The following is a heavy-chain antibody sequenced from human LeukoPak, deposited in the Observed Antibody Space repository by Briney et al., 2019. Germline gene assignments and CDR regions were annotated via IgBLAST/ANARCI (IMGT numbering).Heavy chain of an antibody. CDR2: IYTSGTT. CDR3: ARGPYCGGDCQFDY. V-gene: IGHV4-4*07. CDR1: GGSISSHY. J-gene: IGHJ4*02. D-gene: IGHD2-21*01. Sequence: SETLSLTCTVSGGSISSHYWSWIRQPAGKGLEWIGRIYTSGTTKYNPSLKSRVTVSVDTSKNQFSLKLNSVTAADTAVYYCARGPYCGGDCQFDYWGQGTLVTVSS.